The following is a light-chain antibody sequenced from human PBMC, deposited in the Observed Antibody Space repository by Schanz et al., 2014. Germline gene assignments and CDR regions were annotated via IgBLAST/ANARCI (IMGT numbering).Light chain of an antibody. CDR1: GSDVGGYNY. V-gene: IGLV2-11*01. CDR2: DVN. Sequence: QSVLTQPPSVSGDPGQRVTISCTGTGSDVGGYNYVSWYQQHPGKAPKLMIFDVNQRPSGVPDRFSGSKSGNTASLTISGLQGEDEAVYFCCSYAGTYTFWVFGGGTKLTVL. J-gene: IGLJ3*02. CDR3: CSYAGTYTFWV.